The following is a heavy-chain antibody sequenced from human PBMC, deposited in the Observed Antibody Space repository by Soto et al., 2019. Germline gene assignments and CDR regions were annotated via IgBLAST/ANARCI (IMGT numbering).Heavy chain of an antibody. V-gene: IGHV3-53*01. Sequence: GGLLRDSCRAAGVNVSSNYMSWVSQTPGKGLGLVSIIGSCGSTYYADSVKGRFTISRDNSKNTLYLQMNSLRAEDTAVYYCAKDLIVVVVAATIFDYWGQGTLVTVSS. CDR2: IGSCGST. CDR3: AKDLIVVVVAATIFDY. CDR1: GVNVSSNY. D-gene: IGHD2-15*01. J-gene: IGHJ4*02.